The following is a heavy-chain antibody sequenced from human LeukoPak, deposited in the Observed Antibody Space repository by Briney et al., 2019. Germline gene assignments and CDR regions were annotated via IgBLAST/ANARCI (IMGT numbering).Heavy chain of an antibody. Sequence: HPGGSLRLSCAASGFTLSSYWMHWVRQAPGKGLEWVSAISGSGGSTYYADSVKGRFTISRDNPRNTLYLQMNILRTEDTAVYYCAKEGTPHVSTWYDLWGQGTQVIVSS. J-gene: IGHJ5*02. CDR1: GFTLSSYW. CDR2: ISGSGGST. D-gene: IGHD3-10*01. CDR3: AKEGTPHVSTWYDL. V-gene: IGHV3-23*01.